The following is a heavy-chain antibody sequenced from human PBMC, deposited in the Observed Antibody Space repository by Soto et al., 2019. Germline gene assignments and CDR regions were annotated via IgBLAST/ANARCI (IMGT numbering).Heavy chain of an antibody. D-gene: IGHD3-3*01. CDR1: GFTFSSYG. J-gene: IGHJ6*03. V-gene: IGHV3-30*18. CDR3: AKASYYDFGSGYSYYYYMDV. Sequence: QVQLVESGGGVVQPGRSLRLSCAASGFTFSSYGMHWVRQAPGKGLEWVAVISYDGSNKYYADSVKGRFTISRDNSKNTLYLQMNSLRAEDTAVYYCAKASYYDFGSGYSYYYYMDVWGKGTTVTVSS. CDR2: ISYDGSNK.